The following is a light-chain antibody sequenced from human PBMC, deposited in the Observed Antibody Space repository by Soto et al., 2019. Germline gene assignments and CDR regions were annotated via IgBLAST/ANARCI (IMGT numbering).Light chain of an antibody. V-gene: IGLV2-11*01. J-gene: IGLJ1*01. CDR1: SSDVGRYDY. Sequence: QSALTQPRSVSGSPGQSVTISCTGTSSDVGRYDYVSWYQQHPGKAPKLIIYDVSERPSGVPDRFSGSKFGNTASLTIPGLQAEDEADYSCCSFAGSYTYVFGTGTKLTVL. CDR3: CSFAGSYTYV. CDR2: DVS.